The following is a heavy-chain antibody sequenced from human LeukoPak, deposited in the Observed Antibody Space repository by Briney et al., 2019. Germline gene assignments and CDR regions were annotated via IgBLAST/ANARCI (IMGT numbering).Heavy chain of an antibody. J-gene: IGHJ4*02. CDR2: IVPIFDTA. CDR3: ARDLLGSHTSYSSGAWDY. V-gene: IGHV1-69*13. CDR1: GYTLTELS. D-gene: IGHD3-9*01. Sequence: GASVKVSCKVSGYTLTELSMHWVRQAPGKGLEWMGGIVPIFDTADYAQKFQGRLTITADDSTSTAYMELSSLRAEDTAVYYCARDLLGSHTSYSSGAWDYWGQGTLVTVSS.